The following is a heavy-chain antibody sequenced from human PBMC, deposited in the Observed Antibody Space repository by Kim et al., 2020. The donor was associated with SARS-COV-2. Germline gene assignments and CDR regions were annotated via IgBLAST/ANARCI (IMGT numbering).Heavy chain of an antibody. D-gene: IGHD3-10*01. J-gene: IGHJ4*02. Sequence: GGSLRLSCAASGFTFSSYAMSWVRQAPGKGLEWVSAISGSGGSKYYADSVKGRFTISRDNSKNTLYLHMNSLRTEDTAVYYCAKGGDYYGSGSPPDYWGQGALVTVSS. CDR1: GFTFSSYA. CDR2: ISGSGGSK. V-gene: IGHV3-23*01. CDR3: AKGGDYYGSGSPPDY.